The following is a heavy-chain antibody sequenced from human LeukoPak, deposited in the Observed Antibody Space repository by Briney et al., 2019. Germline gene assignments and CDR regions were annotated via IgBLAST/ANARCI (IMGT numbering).Heavy chain of an antibody. CDR1: GFTFSSYA. J-gene: IGHJ4*02. CDR2: ITGSGGGT. Sequence: GGSLRLSCAASGFTFSSYAMTWVRQAPGKGLEWVSTITGSGGGTYYADSVKGRFTISRDNSKNSLYLQMNSLRAEDTAVYYCARVSLLDDGGLGDYWGQGTLVTVSS. CDR3: ARVSLLDDGGLGDY. D-gene: IGHD4-23*01. V-gene: IGHV3-23*01.